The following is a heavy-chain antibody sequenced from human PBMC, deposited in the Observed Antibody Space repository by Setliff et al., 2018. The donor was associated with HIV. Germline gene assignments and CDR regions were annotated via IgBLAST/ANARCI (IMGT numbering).Heavy chain of an antibody. Sequence: ETLSLTCTVSSGSISSSDYYGAWIRQPPGKGLEWIGTIYYSGSTYYNPSLESRVTMSVDTSKNQFSLRLSSVTAADTAVYYCARLVSSSWSYYFDSWGQGTLVTVSS. J-gene: IGHJ4*02. CDR2: IYYSGST. V-gene: IGHV4-39*01. CDR1: SGSISSSDYY. D-gene: IGHD6-13*01. CDR3: ARLVSSSWSYYFDS.